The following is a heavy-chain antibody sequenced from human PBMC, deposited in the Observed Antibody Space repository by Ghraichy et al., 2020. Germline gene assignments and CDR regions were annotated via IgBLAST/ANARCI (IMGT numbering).Heavy chain of an antibody. CDR1: GFTVSSNY. D-gene: IGHD2-2*01. V-gene: IGHV3-53*01. CDR2: IYSGGST. CDR3: ARDGRVPAATFYYYYGMDV. J-gene: IGHJ6*02. Sequence: GGSLRLSCAASGFTVSSNYMSWVRQAPGKGLEWVSVIYSGGSTYYADSVKGRFTISRDNSKNTLYLQMNSLRAEDTAVYYCARDGRVPAATFYYYYGMDVWGQGTTVTVSS.